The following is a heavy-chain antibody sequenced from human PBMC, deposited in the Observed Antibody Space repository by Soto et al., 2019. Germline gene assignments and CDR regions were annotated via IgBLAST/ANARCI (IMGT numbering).Heavy chain of an antibody. CDR1: GYTFTSYA. CDR3: ARVERDYYAMDV. D-gene: IGHD1-1*01. J-gene: IGHJ6*02. Sequence: ASVKVSCKASGYTFTSYAMHWVRQAPGQRLEWMGWINAGNGNTKYSQKFQGRVTITRDTSASTAYMELNSLRAEDTAVYYCARVERDYYAMDVWGQGTTVTVSS. V-gene: IGHV1-3*01. CDR2: INAGNGNT.